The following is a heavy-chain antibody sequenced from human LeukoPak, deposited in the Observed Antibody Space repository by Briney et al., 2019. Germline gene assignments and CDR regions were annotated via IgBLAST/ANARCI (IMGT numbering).Heavy chain of an antibody. CDR1: GFTFSSYA. V-gene: IGHV3-23*01. CDR2: ISGSGGST. J-gene: IGHJ4*02. CDR3: AKSAPTTPLHMVRGVIIDY. Sequence: PGGSLRLSCAASGFTFSSYAMSWVRQAPGKGLEWVSAISGSGGSTYYADSVKGRFTISRDNSKNTLYLQMNSLRAEDTAVYYCAKSAPTTPLHMVRGVIIDYWGQGTLVTVSS. D-gene: IGHD3-10*01.